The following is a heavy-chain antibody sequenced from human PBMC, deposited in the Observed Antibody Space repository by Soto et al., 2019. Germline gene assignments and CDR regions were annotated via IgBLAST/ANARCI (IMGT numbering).Heavy chain of an antibody. Sequence: PGGSLRLSCAASGFTFSSYGMHWVRQAPGKGLEWVAVISYDGSNKYYADSVKGRFTISRDNSKNTLYLQMNSLRAEDTAVYYCAKDQESGYMDVWGKGTTVTVSS. CDR3: AKDQESGYMDV. V-gene: IGHV3-30*18. J-gene: IGHJ6*03. CDR2: ISYDGSNK. CDR1: GFTFSSYG. D-gene: IGHD6-25*01.